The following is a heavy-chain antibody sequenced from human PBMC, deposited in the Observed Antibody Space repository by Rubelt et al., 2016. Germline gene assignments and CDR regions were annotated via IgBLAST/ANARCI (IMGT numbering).Heavy chain of an antibody. CDR1: GGSFSGYY. V-gene: IGHV4-34*01. CDR3: ASGSSEWLMDAFDI. CDR2: INHSGST. J-gene: IGHJ3*02. D-gene: IGHD6-19*01. Sequence: QVQLQQWGAGLLKPSETLSLTCAVYGGSFSGYYWSWIRQPPGTGLEWLGEINHSGSTNYNPSLKSRVTISVDTSKNQFSLKLSSVTAADTAVYYCASGSSEWLMDAFDIWGQGTMVTVSS.